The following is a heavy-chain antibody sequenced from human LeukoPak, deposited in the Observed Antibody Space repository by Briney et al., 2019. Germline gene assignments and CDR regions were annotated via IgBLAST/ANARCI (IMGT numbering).Heavy chain of an antibody. V-gene: IGHV3-53*01. J-gene: IGHJ4*02. CDR1: GFTVRNNY. CDR3: ALRAADFWSGYSYYFDY. Sequence: PGGSLRLSCAASGFTVRNNYMSWVRQAPGKGLEWVSVLYSGGNPYYADSVKGRFTISRDNSKNTLYLQMNSLRAEDTAVYYCALRAADFWSGYSYYFDYWGQGTLATVSS. CDR2: LYSGGNP. D-gene: IGHD3-3*01.